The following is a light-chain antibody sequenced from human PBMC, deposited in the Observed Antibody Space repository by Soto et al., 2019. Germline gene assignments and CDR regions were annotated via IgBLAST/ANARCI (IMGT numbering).Light chain of an antibody. CDR1: TLPRKY. J-gene: IGLJ3*02. Sequence: SYELTQPPSVSVSPGQTARITCSGDTLPRKYAYWYQKKSGQAPVLVIYDDNKRPSGIPERFSGASSGTLATLTISGAQVEDEADYSSYSTDSSGNHRVFGGGTKLTVL. V-gene: IGLV3-10*01. CDR3: YSTDSSGNHRV. CDR2: DDN.